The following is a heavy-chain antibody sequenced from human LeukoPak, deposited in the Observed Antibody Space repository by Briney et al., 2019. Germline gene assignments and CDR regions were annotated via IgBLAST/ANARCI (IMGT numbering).Heavy chain of an antibody. V-gene: IGHV4-61*02. Sequence: SETLSLTCTVPGGSISSGSYYWSWIRQPAGKGLEWIGRIYTSGSTNYNPSLKSRVTISVDTSKNQFSLKLSSVTAADTAVYYCARGRIAVAGGFDYWGQGTLVTVSS. D-gene: IGHD6-19*01. CDR3: ARGRIAVAGGFDY. CDR2: IYTSGST. J-gene: IGHJ4*02. CDR1: GGSISSGSYY.